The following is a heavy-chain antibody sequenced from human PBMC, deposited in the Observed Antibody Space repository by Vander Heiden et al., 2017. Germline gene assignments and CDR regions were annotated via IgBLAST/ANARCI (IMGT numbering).Heavy chain of an antibody. Sequence: QVQLVESGGGVVQPGRSLRLSCAASGFTFSSNGRHWVRQAPGKGLEWVAVISYDGSNKYYADSVKGRFTISRDNSKNTLYLQMNSLRAEDTAVYYCANPNSAYGDYRVLYYWGQGTLVTVSS. CDR2: ISYDGSNK. J-gene: IGHJ4*02. CDR3: ANPNSAYGDYRVLYY. V-gene: IGHV3-30*18. D-gene: IGHD4-17*01. CDR1: GFTFSSNG.